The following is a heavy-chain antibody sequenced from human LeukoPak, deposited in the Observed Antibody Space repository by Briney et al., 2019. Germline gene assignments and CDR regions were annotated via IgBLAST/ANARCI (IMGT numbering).Heavy chain of an antibody. D-gene: IGHD1-26*01. CDR3: ARSNQGSYGVYYFDY. CDR1: GYTFTGYY. V-gene: IGHV1-2*02. J-gene: IGHJ4*02. CDR2: INPNSGGT. Sequence: ASVKVSCKASGYTFTGYYMHWVRQAPGQGLEWMGWINPNSGGTNYAQKFQGRVTMTRDTSISTAYMELSRLRSEDTAVYYCARSNQGSYGVYYFDYWGQGTLVTVSS.